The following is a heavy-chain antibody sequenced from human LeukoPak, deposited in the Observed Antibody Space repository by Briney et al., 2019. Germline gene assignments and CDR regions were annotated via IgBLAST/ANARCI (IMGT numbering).Heavy chain of an antibody. V-gene: IGHV3-23*01. CDR3: AKREPLHDYSNYYFDY. Sequence: ASLILSYAASGFTFRSYAMSWLRQAPGKRLEWVSGIRGSGGSTYYADYVKGRFTISRDNSKNTLYLQMNSLRAEDTAVYYCAKREPLHDYSNYYFDYWGQGTLVTVSS. J-gene: IGHJ4*02. CDR1: GFTFRSYA. CDR2: IRGSGGST. D-gene: IGHD4-11*01.